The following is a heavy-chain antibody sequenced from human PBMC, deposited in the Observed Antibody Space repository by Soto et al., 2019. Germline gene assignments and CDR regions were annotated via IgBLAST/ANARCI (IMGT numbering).Heavy chain of an antibody. Sequence: QVQLLQSGAEVKKPGASVKVSCKDSGYRFTTYGITWVRLAPGQGLEWLGGISTYNGNTDYAQNLQDRVTMPTETSTSTAYMEVTSLTSDDTAVYYCARGLGTTGLDVWGQGTTGTVSS. CDR2: ISTYNGNT. CDR1: GYRFTTYG. CDR3: ARGLGTTGLDV. D-gene: IGHD7-27*01. J-gene: IGHJ6*02. V-gene: IGHV1-18*04.